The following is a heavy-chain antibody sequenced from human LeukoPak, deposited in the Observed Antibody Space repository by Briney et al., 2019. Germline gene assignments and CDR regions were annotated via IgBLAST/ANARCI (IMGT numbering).Heavy chain of an antibody. CDR1: GGSISSYY. CDR3: ARRFYYSSGYYYD. CDR2: IYYSGST. V-gene: IGHV4-59*01. J-gene: IGHJ4*02. Sequence: SETLSLTCTVSGGSISSYYWSWIRQPPGKGLEWIGYIYYSGSTNYNPSLKSRVTISVDTSKNQLSLKLSSVTAADTAVYYCARRFYYSSGYYYDWGQGTLVTVSS. D-gene: IGHD3-22*01.